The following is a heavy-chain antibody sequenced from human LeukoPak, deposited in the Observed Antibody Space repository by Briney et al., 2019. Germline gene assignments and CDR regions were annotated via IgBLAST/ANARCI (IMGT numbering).Heavy chain of an antibody. CDR1: GGTFSSYA. J-gene: IGHJ4*02. D-gene: IGHD6-13*01. CDR2: IIPIFGTA. CDR3: ATDPSPKGIAAGDIEPNVDY. V-gene: IGHV1-69*13. Sequence: GASVKVSCKASGGTFSSYAISWVRQAPGQGLEWMGGIIPIFGTANYAQKFQGRVTITADESTSTAYMELSSLRSEDTAVYYCATDPSPKGIAAGDIEPNVDYWGQGTLVTVSS.